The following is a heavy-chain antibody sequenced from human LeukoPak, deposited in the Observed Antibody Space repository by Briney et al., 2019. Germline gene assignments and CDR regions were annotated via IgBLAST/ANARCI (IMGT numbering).Heavy chain of an antibody. CDR3: TTAGPAPGYSGSYSESPAFDY. Sequence: GGSLRLSCAASGFTLSIACMSWVRQAPGKGLEWVGCIKSKTDDGTTNYAAPVKSRFTISRDATRNTLYLQMNSLKAEDTAVYYCTTAGPAPGYSGSYSESPAFDYGGQATLVTVSS. J-gene: IGHJ4*02. V-gene: IGHV3-15*01. D-gene: IGHD1-26*01. CDR1: GFTLSIAC. CDR2: IKSKTDDGTT.